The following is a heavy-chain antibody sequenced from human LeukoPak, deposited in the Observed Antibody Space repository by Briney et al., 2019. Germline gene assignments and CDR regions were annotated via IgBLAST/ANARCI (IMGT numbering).Heavy chain of an antibody. Sequence: ASVKVSCKVSGYTLTELSMHWVRQAPGKGLEWMGGFDPEDGETIYAQKFQGRVTMTEDTSTDTAYMELSSLRSEDTAVYYCATAQSIVVVTAYAFDIWGQGTMVTVSS. CDR1: GYTLTELS. J-gene: IGHJ3*02. V-gene: IGHV1-24*01. D-gene: IGHD2-21*02. CDR3: ATAQSIVVVTAYAFDI. CDR2: FDPEDGET.